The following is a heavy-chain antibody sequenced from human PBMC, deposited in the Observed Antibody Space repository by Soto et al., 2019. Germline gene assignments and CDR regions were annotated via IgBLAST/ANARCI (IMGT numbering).Heavy chain of an antibody. D-gene: IGHD3-16*01. V-gene: IGHV1-69*01. Sequence: QVQLVQSGAEVKKPGSSVKVSCKASGGTFSSYAISWVRQAPGQGLEWMGGIIPIFGTANYAQKFQGRVTITADESTSTAYMELSSLRSEDTAVYYCATSPGGLGEAPNYYYYGIDVWGQGTTVTVSS. CDR3: ATSPGGLGEAPNYYYYGIDV. J-gene: IGHJ6*02. CDR1: GGTFSSYA. CDR2: IIPIFGTA.